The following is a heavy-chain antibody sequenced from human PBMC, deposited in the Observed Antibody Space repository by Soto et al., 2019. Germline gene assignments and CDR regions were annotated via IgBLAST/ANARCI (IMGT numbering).Heavy chain of an antibody. CDR1: GFSFSTTGSG. D-gene: IGHD2-15*01. Sequence: QIALKASGPTLVKPSQTLTLTCTFSGFSFSTTGSGVGWIRQPPGKPLEWLALTFWNDAKRYSPSLRSRLTIIKDTSKNQVVLTMTNVDPVDTATYYCAYSRGGSSSGGNFVSWGKGTPVTVYS. CDR2: TFWNDAK. V-gene: IGHV2-5*01. J-gene: IGHJ4*02. CDR3: AYSRGGSSSGGNFVS.